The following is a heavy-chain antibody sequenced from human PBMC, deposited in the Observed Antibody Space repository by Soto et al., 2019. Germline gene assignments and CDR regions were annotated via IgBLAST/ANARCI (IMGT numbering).Heavy chain of an antibody. J-gene: IGHJ4*02. CDR2: ISYDGSNK. CDR3: AKDRGTAMVTSLDY. V-gene: IGHV3-30*18. D-gene: IGHD5-18*01. CDR1: GFTFSSYG. Sequence: LRLSCAASGFTFSSYGMHWVRQAPGKGLEWVAVISYDGSNKYYADSVKGRFTISRDNSKNTLYLQMNSLRAEDTAVYYCAKDRGTAMVTSLDYWGQGTLVTVSS.